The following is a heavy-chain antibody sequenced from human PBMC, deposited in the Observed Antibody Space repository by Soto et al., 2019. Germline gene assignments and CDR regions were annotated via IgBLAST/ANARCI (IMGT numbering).Heavy chain of an antibody. V-gene: IGHV3-73*01. J-gene: IGHJ6*02. Sequence: GGSLRLSCAASGFTFSGSAMHWVRQASGKGLEWVGRIRSKANSYATAYAASVKGKFTISRDDSKNTAYLQMNSLKTEDTAVYYCTSHIVVVPAATNKDGMDVWGQGTTVTVSS. CDR2: IRSKANSYAT. CDR1: GFTFSGSA. CDR3: TSHIVVVPAATNKDGMDV. D-gene: IGHD2-2*01.